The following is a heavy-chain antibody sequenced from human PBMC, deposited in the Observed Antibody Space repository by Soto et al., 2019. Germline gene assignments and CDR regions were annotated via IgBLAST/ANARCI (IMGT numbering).Heavy chain of an antibody. J-gene: IGHJ4*02. Sequence: SETLSLTCTVSGGSVSSGTYYWILIRQPPGKGLEWIGYIYHSGSTNYNPSLKSRVTISVDTSKNQFSLKLTSVTAADTAVYYCARDKITGLFDYWGQGTLDTGSS. CDR2: IYHSGST. CDR3: ARDKITGLFDY. V-gene: IGHV4-61*01. CDR1: GGSVSSGTYY. D-gene: IGHD2-8*02.